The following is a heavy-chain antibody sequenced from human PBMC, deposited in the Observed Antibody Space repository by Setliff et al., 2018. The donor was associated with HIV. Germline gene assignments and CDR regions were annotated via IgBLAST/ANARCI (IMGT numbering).Heavy chain of an antibody. Sequence: PGGSLRLSCAASGFSFSGYGMHWVRQAPGKGLEWLAVIWYDGSNKYYTDSVQGRITISRDNSENMLYLRMNSLRAEDTAVYFCARGPDCSGGSCYLGFDYWGQGTLVTVS. D-gene: IGHD2-15*01. CDR1: GFSFSGYG. CDR3: ARGPDCSGGSCYLGFDY. CDR2: IWYDGSNK. J-gene: IGHJ4*02. V-gene: IGHV3-33*01.